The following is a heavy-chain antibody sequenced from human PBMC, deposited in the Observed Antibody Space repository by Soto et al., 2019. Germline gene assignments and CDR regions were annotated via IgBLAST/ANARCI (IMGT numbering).Heavy chain of an antibody. CDR3: ARDRGYSSSFYGRYYYYKGMDV. D-gene: IGHD6-13*01. Sequence: GGYLILSCAASGFTFSSYWMSWVRQAPGKGLEWVANIKQDGSEKYYVDSVKGRFTISRDNAKNSLYLQMNSLRAEDTAVYYCARDRGYSSSFYGRYYYYKGMDVSVPGTTLTVS. V-gene: IGHV3-7*03. J-gene: IGHJ6*02. CDR1: GFTFSSYW. CDR2: IKQDGSEK.